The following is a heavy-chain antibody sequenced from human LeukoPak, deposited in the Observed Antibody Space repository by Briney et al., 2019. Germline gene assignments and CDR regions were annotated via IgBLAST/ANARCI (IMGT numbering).Heavy chain of an antibody. J-gene: IGHJ6*03. CDR2: IYTSGST. V-gene: IGHV4-4*08. CDR1: GGSINTYH. Sequence: SETLSLTCTVSGGSINTYHWSWIRQPPGKGLEWIGYIYTSGSTCYNPSLNSRVTISVDTSKNQFSLKLTSVTAADTAVYYCARRITYMDVWGNGTTVTVSS. D-gene: IGHD3-10*01. CDR3: ARRITYMDV.